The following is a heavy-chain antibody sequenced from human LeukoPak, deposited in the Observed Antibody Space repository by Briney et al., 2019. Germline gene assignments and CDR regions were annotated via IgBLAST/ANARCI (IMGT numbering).Heavy chain of an antibody. CDR3: ARGLVGAPDY. Sequence: SVKVSCKASGYTFTGYYMHWVRQAPGQGLEWMGRIIPILGIANYAQKFQGRVTITTDKSTSTAYMELSSLRSEDTAVYYCARGLVGAPDYWGQGTLVTVSS. CDR1: GYTFTGYY. CDR2: IIPILGIA. V-gene: IGHV1-69*02. J-gene: IGHJ4*02. D-gene: IGHD1-26*01.